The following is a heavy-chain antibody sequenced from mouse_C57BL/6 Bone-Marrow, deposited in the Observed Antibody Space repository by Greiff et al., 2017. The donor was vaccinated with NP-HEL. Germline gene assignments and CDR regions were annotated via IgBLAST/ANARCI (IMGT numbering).Heavy chain of an antibody. Sequence: EVKVVESGGGLVQSGRSLRLSCATSGFTFSDFYMEWVRQAPGKGLEWIAASRNKANDYTTEYSVSVKGRFIVSRDTSQSILDLQMNALIAEDTAIYYCARDGYYGRFYAMDYWGQGTSVTVSS. V-gene: IGHV7-1*01. J-gene: IGHJ4*01. CDR3: ARDGYYGRFYAMDY. CDR1: GFTFSDFY. D-gene: IGHD1-1*01. CDR2: SRNKANDYTT.